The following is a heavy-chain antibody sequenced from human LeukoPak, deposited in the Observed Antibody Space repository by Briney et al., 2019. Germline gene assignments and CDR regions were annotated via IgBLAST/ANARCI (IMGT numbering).Heavy chain of an antibody. D-gene: IGHD3-3*01. Sequence: PGGSLRLSCAASGFTLSSYSMNWIRQAPGKGLEWVSSISSSSSYIYYADSVKGRFTTSRDNAKNSLYLQMNSLRAEDTAVYYCARGFWSGYFLFDYWGQGTLVTVSS. CDR2: ISSSSSYI. V-gene: IGHV3-21*01. CDR3: ARGFWSGYFLFDY. J-gene: IGHJ4*02. CDR1: GFTLSSYS.